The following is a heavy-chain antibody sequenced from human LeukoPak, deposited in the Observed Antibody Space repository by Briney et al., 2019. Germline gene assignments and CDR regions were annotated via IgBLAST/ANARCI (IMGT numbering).Heavy chain of an antibody. CDR2: ISSNGGST. J-gene: IGHJ4*02. D-gene: IGHD2-2*01. CDR3: ARSSIVVVSILDY. V-gene: IGHV3-64*01. Sequence: PGGSLRLSCAASGFPFSSYAMHWVRQAPGKGLEYVSAISSNGGSTSYANSVKGRFTISRDNSKNTLYLQMGSLRAEDMAVYYCARSSIVVVSILDYWGQGTLVTVSP. CDR1: GFPFSSYA.